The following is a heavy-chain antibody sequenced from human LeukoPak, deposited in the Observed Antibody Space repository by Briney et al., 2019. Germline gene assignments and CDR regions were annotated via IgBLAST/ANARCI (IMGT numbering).Heavy chain of an antibody. CDR2: INHSGST. Sequence: SETLSLTCAVYGGSFSGYYWSWIRQPPGPGLEGWGEINHSGSTNYNPSLKSRVTISVDTSKNQFSLKLSSVTAADTAVYYCARRGPSDSGYYHDYYYYYYMDVWGKGTTVTISS. J-gene: IGHJ6*03. D-gene: IGHD3-22*01. V-gene: IGHV4-34*01. CDR3: ARRGPSDSGYYHDYYYYYYMDV. CDR1: GGSFSGYY.